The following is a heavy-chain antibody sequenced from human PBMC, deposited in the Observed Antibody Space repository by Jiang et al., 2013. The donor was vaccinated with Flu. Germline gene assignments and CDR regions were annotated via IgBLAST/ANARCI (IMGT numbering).Heavy chain of an antibody. Sequence: LLKPSETLSLTCAVYGGSFSGYYWSWIRQPPGKGLEWIGEINHSGSTNYNPSLKSRVTISVDTSKNQFSLKLSSVTAADTAVYYCARRPWGSYRYGPSWGQGTLVTVSS. CDR1: GGSFSGYY. J-gene: IGHJ4*02. V-gene: IGHV4-34*01. CDR2: INHSGST. D-gene: IGHD3-16*02. CDR3: ARRPWGSYRYGPS.